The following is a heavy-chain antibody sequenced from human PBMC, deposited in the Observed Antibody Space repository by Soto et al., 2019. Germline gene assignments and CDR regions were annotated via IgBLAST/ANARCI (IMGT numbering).Heavy chain of an antibody. CDR2: INHSGST. D-gene: IGHD5-18*01. CDR1: GGSFSGYY. CDR3: ASLRGIWLGRTNWFDH. Sequence: SETLSLTCAVYGGSFSGYYWSWIRQPPGKGLEWIGEINHSGSTNYNPSLKSRVTISVDTSKNQFSLKLSSVTAADTAVYYCASLRGIWLGRTNWFDHWGQGTLVTVSS. V-gene: IGHV4-34*01. J-gene: IGHJ5*02.